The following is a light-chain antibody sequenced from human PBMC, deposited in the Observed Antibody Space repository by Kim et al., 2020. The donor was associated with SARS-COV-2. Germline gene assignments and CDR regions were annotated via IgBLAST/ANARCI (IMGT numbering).Light chain of an antibody. V-gene: IGLV2-8*01. J-gene: IGLJ2*01. Sequence: QSALTQPPSASGSPGQSVTISCSGTSSDFGGFNYVSWYQQHPGKAPKLIIYEVIKRPSGVPDRFSGSKSGNTASLTVSGLQAEDEADYYCSSYTSSSTFVVFGGGTQLTVL. CDR1: SSDFGGFNY. CDR2: EVI. CDR3: SSYTSSSTFVV.